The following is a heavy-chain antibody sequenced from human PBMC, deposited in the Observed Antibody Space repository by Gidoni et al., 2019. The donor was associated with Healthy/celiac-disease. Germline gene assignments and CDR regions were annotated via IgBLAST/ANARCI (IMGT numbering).Heavy chain of an antibody. J-gene: IGHJ4*02. Sequence: EVQLLESGGGLVQPGGSLRLSCAASGFTFSSYAMGWVRQAPGKGLEWVSAISGRGGSTYYADSVKGRFTIARDNSKNTLYLQMNSLRAEDTAVYYCAKDVAYGSGSCFDYWGQGTLVTVSS. CDR2: ISGRGGST. CDR1: GFTFSSYA. D-gene: IGHD3-10*01. V-gene: IGHV3-23*01. CDR3: AKDVAYGSGSCFDY.